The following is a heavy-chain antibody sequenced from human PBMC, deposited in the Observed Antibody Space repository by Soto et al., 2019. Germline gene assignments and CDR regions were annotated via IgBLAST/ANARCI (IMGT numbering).Heavy chain of an antibody. CDR1: MRCSSSSSYY. Sequence: SETLSLTCSVSMRCSSSSSYYWGWILQPPGKGLEWIGSIYYIGSTYYNPSLKRRVTISVDTSKNQFSLKLSSVTAADPAVYYCARHLHRVDADDDDRGQGTRVTV. J-gene: IGHJ4*02. CDR3: ARHLHRVDADDDD. CDR2: IYYIGST. V-gene: IGHV4-39*01. D-gene: IGHD1-1*01.